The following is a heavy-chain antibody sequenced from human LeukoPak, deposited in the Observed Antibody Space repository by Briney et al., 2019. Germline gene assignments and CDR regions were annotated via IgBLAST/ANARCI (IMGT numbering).Heavy chain of an antibody. CDR3: ARDQNYYGSGSGYWFDP. CDR2: ISAYNGNT. CDR1: GYTFTSYG. Sequence: ASVKVSCKASGYTFTSYGISWVRQAPGQGLEWMGWISAYNGNTNYAQKLQGRVTMTTDTSTSTAYMELRSLRSDDTAVYYCARDQNYYGSGSGYWFDPWGQGTLVTVSS. V-gene: IGHV1-18*01. J-gene: IGHJ5*02. D-gene: IGHD3-10*01.